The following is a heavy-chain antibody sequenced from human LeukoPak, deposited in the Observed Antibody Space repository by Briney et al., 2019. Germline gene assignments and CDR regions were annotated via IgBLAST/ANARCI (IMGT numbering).Heavy chain of an antibody. D-gene: IGHD3-10*02. CDR3: AELGITMIGGV. J-gene: IGHJ6*04. CDR2: IYSGGGT. CDR1: GFTVSSDY. V-gene: IGHV3-66*01. Sequence: GGSLRLSCAASGFTVSSDYMSWVRQALGKGLEWVSVIYSGGGTYYADSVKGRFTISRDTSKNTVYLQMNSLRAEDTAVYYCAELGITMIGGVWGKGTTVTISS.